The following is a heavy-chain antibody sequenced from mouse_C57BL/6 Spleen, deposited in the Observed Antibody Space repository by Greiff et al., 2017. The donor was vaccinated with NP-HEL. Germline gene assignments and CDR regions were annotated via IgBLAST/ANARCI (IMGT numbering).Heavy chain of an antibody. J-gene: IGHJ2*01. V-gene: IGHV5-6*01. CDR1: GFTFSSYG. CDR2: ISSGGSYT. D-gene: IGHD2-5*01. Sequence: EVKLMESGGDLVKPGGSLKLSCAASGFTFSSYGMSWVRQTPDKRLEWVATISSGGSYTYYPDSVKGRFTISRDNAKNTLYLQMSSLKSEDTAMYYCAKNPPTIVTTYYFDYWGQGTTLTVSS. CDR3: AKNPPTIVTTYYFDY.